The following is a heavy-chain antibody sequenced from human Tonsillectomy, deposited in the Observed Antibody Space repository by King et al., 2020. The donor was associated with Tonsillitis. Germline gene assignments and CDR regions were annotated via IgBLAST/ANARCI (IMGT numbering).Heavy chain of an antibody. V-gene: IGHV3-33*05. CDR3: ARSYGSGSYWYYYGMDV. Sequence: VQLVESGGGVVQPGMSLRLSCAASGFIFSSYAMHWVRQAPGKGLEWVAVISYDGSNKYYADSVKGRFTISRDISKNTLYLQMNSLRAEDTAVYYCARSYGSGSYWYYYGMDVWGQGTTVTVSS. J-gene: IGHJ6*02. CDR1: GFIFSSYA. CDR2: ISYDGSNK. D-gene: IGHD3-10*01.